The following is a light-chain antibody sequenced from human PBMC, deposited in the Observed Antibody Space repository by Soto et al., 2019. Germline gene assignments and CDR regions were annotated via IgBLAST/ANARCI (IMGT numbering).Light chain of an antibody. CDR2: GAS. CDR3: QQYNIWPPKFI. V-gene: IGKV3-15*01. Sequence: EIVMTQSPATLSVSPGERSTVSFSSSPSVGSNLAWYQQKPGQAPRLLIYGASTRATGIPARFSGSGSGTEFTLTISSLQSEDFAVYYCQQYNIWPPKFIFGQGTRLE. CDR1: PSVGSN. J-gene: IGKJ5*01.